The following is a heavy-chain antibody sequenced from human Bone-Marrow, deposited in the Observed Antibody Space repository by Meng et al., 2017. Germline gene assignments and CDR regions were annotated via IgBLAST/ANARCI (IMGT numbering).Heavy chain of an antibody. CDR1: GYTFTTYG. D-gene: IGHD6-25*01. CDR3: ARDEDISAAGKLFGDY. Sequence: VQLVRAVAGVKKPGASVKVSCKASGYTFTTYGISWVRQAPGQGLEWMGRINPNSGGTNYAQKFQGRVTMTRDTSISTAYMELSRLRSDDTAMYYCARDEDISAAGKLFGDYWGQGTLVTVSS. V-gene: IGHV1-2*06. CDR2: INPNSGGT. J-gene: IGHJ4*02.